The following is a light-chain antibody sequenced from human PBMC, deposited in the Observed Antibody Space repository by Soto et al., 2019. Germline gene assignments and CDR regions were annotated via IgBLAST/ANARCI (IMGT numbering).Light chain of an antibody. CDR1: HSVSRSY. CDR2: GAS. Sequence: EIVLTQSPGTLSLSPGERATLSCRASHSVSRSYLAWYQQKPGQAPRLLIYGASSRATGIPVRFSGSGSGTDFTLTISRLEPEDFAVYYCQQYGSSPPITFGQGTRLEIK. V-gene: IGKV3-20*01. CDR3: QQYGSSPPIT. J-gene: IGKJ5*01.